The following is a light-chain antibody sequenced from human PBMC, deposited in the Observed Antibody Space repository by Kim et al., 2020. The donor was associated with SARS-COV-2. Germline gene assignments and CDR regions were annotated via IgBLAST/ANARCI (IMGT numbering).Light chain of an antibody. CDR3: QQDGSSPRT. Sequence: SPGESATPSCRASQSVSSSYLAWYQQKPGQAPRLLIYGASSRATGIPDRFSGSGSGTDFTLTISRLEPEDVAVYYCQQDGSSPRTFGQGTKVDIK. CDR1: QSVSSSY. J-gene: IGKJ1*01. CDR2: GAS. V-gene: IGKV3-20*01.